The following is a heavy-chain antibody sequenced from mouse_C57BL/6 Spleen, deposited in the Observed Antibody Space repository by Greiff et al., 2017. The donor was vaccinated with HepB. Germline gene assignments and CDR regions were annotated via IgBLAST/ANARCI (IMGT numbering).Heavy chain of an antibody. J-gene: IGHJ2*01. D-gene: IGHD1-1*02. V-gene: IGHV1-69*01. CDR1: GYTFTSYW. CDR3: ARSGGPGNFDY. CDR2: IYPSDSYT. Sequence: QVQLQQPGAELVMPGASVKLSCKASGYTFTSYWMHWVKQRPGQGLEWIGEIYPSDSYTNYNQKFKGKSTLTVDKSSSTAYMQLSSLTSEDSAVYYCARSGGPGNFDYWGQGTTLTVSS.